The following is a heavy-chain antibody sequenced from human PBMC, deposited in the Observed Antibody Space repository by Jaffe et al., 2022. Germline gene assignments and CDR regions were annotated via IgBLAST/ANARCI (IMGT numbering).Heavy chain of an antibody. Sequence: EVQLLESGGGLVQPGGSLRLSCAASGFTFSSYAMSWVRQAPGKGLEWVSAISGSGGSTYYADSVKGRFTISRDNSKNTLYLQMNSLRAEDTAVYYCAKLGRAAAPVGAQYYYYYMDVWGKGTTVTVSS. CDR2: ISGSGGST. J-gene: IGHJ6*03. CDR1: GFTFSSYA. V-gene: IGHV3-23*01. D-gene: IGHD6-13*01. CDR3: AKLGRAAAPVGAQYYYYYMDV.